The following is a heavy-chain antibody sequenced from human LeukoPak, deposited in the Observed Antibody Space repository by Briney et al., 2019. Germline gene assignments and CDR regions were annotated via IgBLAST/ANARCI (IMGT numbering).Heavy chain of an antibody. CDR1: GFTFSDYY. Sequence: GGSLRLSCAATGFTFSDYYINWIRQAPGKGLEWVSAISGSGGSTYYADSVKGRFTISRDNSKNTLYLQMNSLRAEDTAVYYCAKEGHIAARPIDYWGQGTLVTVSS. CDR2: ISGSGGST. D-gene: IGHD6-6*01. V-gene: IGHV3-23*01. J-gene: IGHJ4*02. CDR3: AKEGHIAARPIDY.